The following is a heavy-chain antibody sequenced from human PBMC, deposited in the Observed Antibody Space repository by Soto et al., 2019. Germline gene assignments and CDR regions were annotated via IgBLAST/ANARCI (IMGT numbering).Heavy chain of an antibody. J-gene: IGHJ4*02. Sequence: PSETLSLTCAVSGGSISSGGYSWSWIRQPPGKGLEWIGYMYHSGSTYYNPSLKSRVTISIDRSKNQFSLKLSSVTAADTAVYYCARVPDYRAQRILVTVSS. CDR1: GGSISSGGYS. CDR2: MYHSGST. V-gene: IGHV4-30-2*01. D-gene: IGHD2-2*01. CDR3: ARVPDY.